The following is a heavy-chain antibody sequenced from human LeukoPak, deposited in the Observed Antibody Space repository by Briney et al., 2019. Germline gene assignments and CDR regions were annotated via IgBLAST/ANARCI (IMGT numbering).Heavy chain of an antibody. CDR2: IHYSGNA. J-gene: IGHJ4*02. V-gene: IGHV4-31*03. Sequence: SETLSLTCTVSGDSISSGSYYWTWIRQHPGKGLEWIGYIHYSGNAYYNPSLKSRLTISVDTSKNQFSLKLSSVTAADTAVYYCARGRSGYVHYFDYWGQGTLVTVSS. CDR3: ARGRSGYVHYFDY. CDR1: GDSISSGSYY. D-gene: IGHD5-12*01.